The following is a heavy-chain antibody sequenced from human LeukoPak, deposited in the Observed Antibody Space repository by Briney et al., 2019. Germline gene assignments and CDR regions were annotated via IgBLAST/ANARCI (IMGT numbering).Heavy chain of an antibody. CDR1: GLTFSDHY. V-gene: IGHV3-72*01. D-gene: IGHD1-26*01. Sequence: GGSLRLSCAASGLTFSDHYMNWVRQAPGKGLEWVGRIRDKPNSYTTEYAAPAKGRFTISRDDSKNSMYLQMNSLKTEDTAVYYCARERWRSVSYHDAFDIWGQGTMVTVSS. CDR2: IRDKPNSYTT. J-gene: IGHJ3*02. CDR3: ARERWRSVSYHDAFDI.